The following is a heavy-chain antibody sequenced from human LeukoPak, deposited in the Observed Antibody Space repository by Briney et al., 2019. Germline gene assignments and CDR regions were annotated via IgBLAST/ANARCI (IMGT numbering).Heavy chain of an antibody. Sequence: SVTVSCKASGGTFSSYAISWVRQAPGQGLEWMGGIIPIFGTANYAQKFQGRVTITADESTSTAYMELGSLRFEDTAVYYCARAGKKEYYFDYWGQGTLVTVSS. CDR3: ARAGKKEYYFDY. CDR1: GGTFSSYA. D-gene: IGHD4-23*01. V-gene: IGHV1-69*13. J-gene: IGHJ4*02. CDR2: IIPIFGTA.